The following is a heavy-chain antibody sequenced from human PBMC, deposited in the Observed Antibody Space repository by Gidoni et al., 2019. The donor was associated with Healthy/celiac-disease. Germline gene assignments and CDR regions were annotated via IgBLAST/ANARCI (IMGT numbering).Heavy chain of an antibody. CDR3: ARQYGVWWQQLARYYYYGMDV. D-gene: IGHD6-13*01. CDR2: IYYSGST. CDR1: GGSISRYY. Sequence: QVQLQESGPGLVKPSETLSLTCTVSGGSISRYYWSWIRQPPGKGLEWIGYIYYSGSTNYNPSLKSRVTISVDTSKNQFSLKLSSVTAADTAVYYCARQYGVWWQQLARYYYYGMDVWGQGTTVTVSS. J-gene: IGHJ6*02. V-gene: IGHV4-59*08.